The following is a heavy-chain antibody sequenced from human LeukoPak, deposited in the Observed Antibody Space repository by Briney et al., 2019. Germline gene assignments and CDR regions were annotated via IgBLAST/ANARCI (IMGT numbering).Heavy chain of an antibody. CDR3: TTAPAAFDI. J-gene: IGHJ3*02. Sequence: GGSLRFSCAASGFTFSSYWMTWVRQAPGKGLEWVATIKEDGSEGYYVDSVKGRLTISRDNAKSSLYLQMNSLKIEDTAVYYCTTAPAAFDIWGQGTMVTVSS. CDR2: IKEDGSEG. CDR1: GFTFSSYW. V-gene: IGHV3-7*05.